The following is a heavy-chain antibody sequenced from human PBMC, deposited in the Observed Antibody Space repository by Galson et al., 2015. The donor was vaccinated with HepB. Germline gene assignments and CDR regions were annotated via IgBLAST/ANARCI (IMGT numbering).Heavy chain of an antibody. CDR3: ARGASIVVVPAAIPADYYYYGMDV. J-gene: IGHJ6*02. D-gene: IGHD2-2*02. Sequence: SVKVSCKASGYTFTGYYMHWVRQAPGQGLEWMGWINPNSGGTNYAQKFQGWVTMTRDTSISTAYMELSRLRSDDTAVYYCARGASIVVVPAAIPADYYYYGMDVWGQGTTVTVSS. CDR1: GYTFTGYY. V-gene: IGHV1-2*04. CDR2: INPNSGGT.